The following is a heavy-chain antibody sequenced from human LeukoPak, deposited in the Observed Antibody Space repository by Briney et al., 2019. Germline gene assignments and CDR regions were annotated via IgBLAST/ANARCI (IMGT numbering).Heavy chain of an antibody. CDR1: GYIFTNDW. V-gene: IGHV5-51*04. Sequence: GESLKISCKASGYIFTNDWIGWVRQMPGKGLEWMGNIYPGDSHTRYSPSFQGQVTISADKPISTAYLQWSSLKASDTAMYYCARAYHYYDSSGYKSASDAFDIWGQGTMVTVSS. CDR2: IYPGDSHT. J-gene: IGHJ3*02. D-gene: IGHD3-22*01. CDR3: ARAYHYYDSSGYKSASDAFDI.